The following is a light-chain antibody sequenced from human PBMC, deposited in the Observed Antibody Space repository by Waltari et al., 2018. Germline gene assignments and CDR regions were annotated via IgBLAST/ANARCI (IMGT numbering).Light chain of an antibody. Sequence: AIQMTQSPSSLSASVGARVRITCRASQNIRNDLGWYQQKPGKAPKLLIYAASSLKNGVPSRFSGSGSGTDFTLTISSLQPEDFATYYCLQDYSSPFTFGPGTKVDIK. CDR2: AAS. CDR3: LQDYSSPFT. J-gene: IGKJ3*01. V-gene: IGKV1-6*01. CDR1: QNIRND.